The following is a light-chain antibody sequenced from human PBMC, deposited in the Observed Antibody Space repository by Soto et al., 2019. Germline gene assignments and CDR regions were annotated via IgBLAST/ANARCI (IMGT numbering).Light chain of an antibody. CDR2: EVS. J-gene: IGLJ1*01. CDR3: DSYTSSRAYV. Sequence: LTQPASVSGSPGQSITISCTGTSSDVGGYNYVSWYQQQSGKAPKLIIHEVSNRPSGVSNRFSGSKSGNTASLTISGLQAEDEADYYCDSYTSSRAYVFGIGTKVTAL. V-gene: IGLV2-14*01. CDR1: SSDVGGYNY.